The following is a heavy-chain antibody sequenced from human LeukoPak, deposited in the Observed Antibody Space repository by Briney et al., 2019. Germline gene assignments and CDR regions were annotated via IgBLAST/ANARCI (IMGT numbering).Heavy chain of an antibody. J-gene: IGHJ6*03. D-gene: IGHD2-15*01. Sequence: PGGSLRLSCAASGFTFSDYAMSWVRQAPGGGLEWVSAISGRGDETFHADSVKGRFTTSRDNSKNTLSLQMSSLRVEDSAVYFCAKDTSAWWYHKAYMNVWGTGTMATVSS. CDR2: ISGRGDET. CDR3: AKDTSAWWYHKAYMNV. V-gene: IGHV3-23*01. CDR1: GFTFSDYA.